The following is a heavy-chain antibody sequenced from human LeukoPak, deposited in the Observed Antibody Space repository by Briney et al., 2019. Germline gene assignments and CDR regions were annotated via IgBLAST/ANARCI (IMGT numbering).Heavy chain of an antibody. J-gene: IGHJ4*02. D-gene: IGHD2-15*01. CDR1: GFTVNSDY. CDR3: ARGSERRYYFDY. Sequence: GGSLRLSCAASGFTVNSDYMSWVRQAPGKGLEWVSLIYSGGSTYYADSVKGRFTISRDNSNNILYLQMNSLRAEDAAVYYCARGSERRYYFDYWGQGTLVTVSS. V-gene: IGHV3-53*01. CDR2: IYSGGST.